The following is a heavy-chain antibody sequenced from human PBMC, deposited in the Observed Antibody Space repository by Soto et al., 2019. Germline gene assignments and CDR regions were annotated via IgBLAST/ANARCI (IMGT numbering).Heavy chain of an antibody. CDR3: ARSYYETLSSAHWFDP. J-gene: IGHJ5*02. CDR1: GGSISSDNYY. V-gene: IGHV4-30-4*01. Sequence: PSETLSLTCTVSGGSISSDNYYWIWIRHPPGKGLEWIGYIYHSGSTDYTPSLKSRVTISVDTSKNQFSLKLSSVTAADTAVYYCARSYYETLSSAHWFDPWGQGILVTVSS. CDR2: IYHSGST. D-gene: IGHD3-9*01.